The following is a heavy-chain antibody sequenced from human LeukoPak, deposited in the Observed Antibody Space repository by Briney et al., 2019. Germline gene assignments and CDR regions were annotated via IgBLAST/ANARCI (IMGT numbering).Heavy chain of an antibody. J-gene: IGHJ4*02. Sequence: GGSLRLSCAASGFTFDNYAMRWVRQAPGKGLEWVSGISGSGGTTYYADSVKGRFTISRDNSKNTLYLQVNSLRAEDTAVYYCAKGTLGYCTNAVCYPFDYWGQGTLVTVSS. CDR2: ISGSGGTT. CDR1: GFTFDNYA. D-gene: IGHD2-8*01. CDR3: AKGTLGYCTNAVCYPFDY. V-gene: IGHV3-23*01.